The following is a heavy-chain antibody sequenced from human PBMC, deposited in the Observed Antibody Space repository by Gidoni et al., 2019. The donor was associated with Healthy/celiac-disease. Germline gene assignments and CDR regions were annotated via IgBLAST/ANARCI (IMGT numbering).Heavy chain of an antibody. CDR2: IYHSGST. D-gene: IGHD2-15*01. CDR3: ASGIVVVVAATRY. CDR1: GYSSSSGYY. V-gene: IGHV4-38-2*01. Sequence: QVQLQESGPGLVKPSETLSLTCAVSGYSSSSGYYWGWIRQPPGKGLEWIGSIYHSGSTYYNPSLKSRVTISVATSKNQFSLKLSSVTAADTAVYYCASGIVVVVAATRYWGQGTLVTVSS. J-gene: IGHJ4*02.